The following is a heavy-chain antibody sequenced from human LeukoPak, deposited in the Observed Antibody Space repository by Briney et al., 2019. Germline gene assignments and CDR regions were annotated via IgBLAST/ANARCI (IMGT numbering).Heavy chain of an antibody. J-gene: IGHJ4*02. CDR2: FYYRGST. V-gene: IGHV4-59*07. CDR1: GDSISRSY. Sequence: SDTLSLTCSVSGDSISRSYWRWIRQPPGKGVEWIGHFYYRGSTNYNPSLKSRVTISADTSKNQFSLKLTSVTAADTAVYYCADRDGVYWGQGILVTVSS. D-gene: IGHD5-24*01. CDR3: ADRDGVY.